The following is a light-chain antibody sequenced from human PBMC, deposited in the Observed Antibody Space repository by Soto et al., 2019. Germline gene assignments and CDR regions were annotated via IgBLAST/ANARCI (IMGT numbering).Light chain of an antibody. CDR1: SSDVGGYNY. J-gene: IGLJ2*01. Sequence: QSALTQPASVSGSPGQSITISCTGTSSDVGGYNYVSWYQQHPGKAPKLMIYDVSNRPSGVSNRFSGSKSGNTASLTISGLQDEDEADYCCSSYTSSSTLVFGGGTKLTVL. CDR2: DVS. V-gene: IGLV2-14*01. CDR3: SSYTSSSTLV.